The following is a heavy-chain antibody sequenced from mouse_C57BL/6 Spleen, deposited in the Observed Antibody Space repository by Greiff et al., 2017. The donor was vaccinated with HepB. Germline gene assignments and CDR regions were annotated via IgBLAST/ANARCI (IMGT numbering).Heavy chain of an antibody. Sequence: QVQLQQSGAELVKPGASVKISCKASGYAFSSYWMNWVKQRPGKGLEWIGQIYPGDGDTNYNGKFKGKATLTADKSSSTAYMQLSSLTSDDSAVYFCAREGPLLRYDYYAMDYWGQGTSVTVSS. CDR3: AREGPLLRYDYYAMDY. D-gene: IGHD1-1*01. CDR1: GYAFSSYW. CDR2: IYPGDGDT. J-gene: IGHJ4*01. V-gene: IGHV1-80*01.